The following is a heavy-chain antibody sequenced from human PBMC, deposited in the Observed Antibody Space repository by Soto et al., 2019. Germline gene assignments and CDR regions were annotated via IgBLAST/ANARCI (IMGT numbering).Heavy chain of an antibody. CDR2: IKQDGSEK. Sequence: VVSMLLSCAASGFTLSSYWMSWVRQAPGKGLEWVGNIKQDGSEKYYINSVKGRFTISRDNAKNSLYLQMNSLRAEDMAVYYFATYSNWDDWGRGT. CDR3: ATYSNWDD. D-gene: IGHD4-4*01. V-gene: IGHV3-7*03. CDR1: GFTLSSYW. J-gene: IGHJ4*02.